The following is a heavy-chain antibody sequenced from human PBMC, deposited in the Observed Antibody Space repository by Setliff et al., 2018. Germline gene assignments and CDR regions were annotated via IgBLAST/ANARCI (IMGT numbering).Heavy chain of an antibody. CDR1: GGSFSSFY. CDR3: AKFGPLDLTGDWAFDN. V-gene: IGHV4-34*01. CDR2: INHSGTT. J-gene: IGHJ4*02. Sequence: ASETLSLTCAVYGGSFSSFYWSWIRQPPGKGLEWIGEINHSGTTNYNPSLKSRVTMSVDTSKKQFSLKLSSVTAADTAVYYCAKFGPLDLTGDWAFDNWGQGTLVTVSS. D-gene: IGHD7-27*01.